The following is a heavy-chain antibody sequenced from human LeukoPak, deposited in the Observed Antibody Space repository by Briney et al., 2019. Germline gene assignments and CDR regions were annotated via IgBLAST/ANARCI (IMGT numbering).Heavy chain of an antibody. Sequence: GGSLRLPCAASGFTFSNSAMSWVRQAPGKGLEWVSTLSGSGITTYYADSVKGRFTISRDNSKNTLYLQMNSLRAEDTAVYYCAKGIYSSGWSYFDYWGHGTLVTVSP. J-gene: IGHJ4*01. V-gene: IGHV3-23*01. D-gene: IGHD6-19*01. CDR1: GFTFSNSA. CDR2: LSGSGITT. CDR3: AKGIYSSGWSYFDY.